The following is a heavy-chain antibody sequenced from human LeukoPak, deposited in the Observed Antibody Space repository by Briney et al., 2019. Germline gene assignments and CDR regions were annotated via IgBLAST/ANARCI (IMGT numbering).Heavy chain of an antibody. CDR2: INHSGST. CDR1: GGSFSGYY. D-gene: IGHD6-6*01. CDR3: ATGGGSSSLFDY. Sequence: SETLSLTCAVYGGSFSGYYWSWIRQPPGKGLEWLGEINHSGSTNYNPSLKSRVTISVDTSKNQFSLKLSSVTAADTAVYYCATGGGSSSLFDYWGQGTLVTVSS. J-gene: IGHJ4*02. V-gene: IGHV4-34*01.